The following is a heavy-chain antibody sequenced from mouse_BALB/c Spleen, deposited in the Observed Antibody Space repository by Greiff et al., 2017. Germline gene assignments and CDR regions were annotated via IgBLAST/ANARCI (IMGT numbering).Heavy chain of an antibody. Sequence: QVQLQQSGAELLKPGASVKISCKATGYTFSSYWIEWVKQRPGHGLEWIGEILPGSGSTNYNEKFKGKATFTADTSSNTAYMQLSSLTSEDSAVYYCARRKKYYYAMDYWGQGTSVTVSS. CDR3: ARRKKYYYAMDY. CDR2: ILPGSGST. V-gene: IGHV1-9*01. J-gene: IGHJ4*01. CDR1: GYTFSSYW.